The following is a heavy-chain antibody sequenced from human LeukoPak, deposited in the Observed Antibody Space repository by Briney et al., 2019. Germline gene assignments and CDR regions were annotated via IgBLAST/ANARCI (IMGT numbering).Heavy chain of an antibody. J-gene: IGHJ4*02. D-gene: IGHD6-13*01. CDR1: GFTFNMYW. V-gene: IGHV3-7*01. CDR2: MKEDGSEK. Sequence: GGSLRLSCAASGFTFNMYWMSWVRQASGKGLEWVANMKEDGSEKNYVGSVKGRFTISRDNAKNSLYLQMNSLRAEDTAVYYCARDIARSSWSDYWGQGTLVTVSS. CDR3: ARDIARSSWSDY.